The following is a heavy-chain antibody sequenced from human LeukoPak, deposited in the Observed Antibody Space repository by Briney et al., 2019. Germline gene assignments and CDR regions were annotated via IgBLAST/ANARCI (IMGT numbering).Heavy chain of an antibody. CDR3: ARGYYDFWSGYPWFDY. V-gene: IGHV4-34*01. J-gene: IGHJ4*02. CDR1: GGSFSGYY. D-gene: IGHD3-3*01. CDR2: INHSGST. Sequence: SETLSLTCAVYGGSFSGYYWSWIRQPPGKGLEWIGEINHSGSTNYNPSLKSRVTISVDTSKNQFSLKLSSVTAADTAVYHCARGYYDFWSGYPWFDYWGQGTLVTVSS.